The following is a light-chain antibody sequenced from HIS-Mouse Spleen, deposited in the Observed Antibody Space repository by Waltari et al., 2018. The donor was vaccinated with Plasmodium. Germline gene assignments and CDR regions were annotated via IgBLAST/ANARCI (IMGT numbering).Light chain of an antibody. CDR2: DVS. V-gene: IGLV2-11*01. CDR1: RSDVGGYNY. Sequence: QSALTQPRSVSGSPGPSVPIPCTGTRSDVGGYNYVSWYQQQPGKAPKLMIYDVSKRPYGVPDRFSGSKSGNTASLTISGLQAEDEADYYCCSYAGSYTYVFGTGTKVTVL. CDR3: CSYAGSYTYV. J-gene: IGLJ1*01.